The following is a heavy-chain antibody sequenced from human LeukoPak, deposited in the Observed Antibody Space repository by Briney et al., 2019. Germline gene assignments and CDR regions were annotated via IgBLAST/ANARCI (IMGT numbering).Heavy chain of an antibody. V-gene: IGHV3-7*01. CDR1: GFTFSSYW. D-gene: IGHD3-3*01. CDR3: VRDPDVLRFLEWLPPPATFDY. J-gene: IGHJ4*02. CDR2: IKQDGSEK. Sequence: PGGSLRLSCAASGFTFSSYWMSWVRQAPGKGLEWVANIKQDGSEKYYVDSVKGRFTISRDNAKNSLYLQMNSLRAEDTAVYYCVRDPDVLRFLEWLPPPATFDYWGQGTLVTVSS.